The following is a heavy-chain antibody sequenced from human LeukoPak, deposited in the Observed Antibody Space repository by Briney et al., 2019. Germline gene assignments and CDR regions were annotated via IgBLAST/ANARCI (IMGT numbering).Heavy chain of an antibody. V-gene: IGHV4-59*01. Sequence: SETLSLTCTVSGGSISIYYWSWIRQPPGKGLEWIGYVYNSGSTDYNPSFKSRVTISADTSKNQFSLKLSSVIAADTAVYYCVRDRELNYWGQGILVTVSS. D-gene: IGHD5-24*01. CDR3: VRDRELNY. J-gene: IGHJ4*02. CDR2: VYNSGST. CDR1: GGSISIYY.